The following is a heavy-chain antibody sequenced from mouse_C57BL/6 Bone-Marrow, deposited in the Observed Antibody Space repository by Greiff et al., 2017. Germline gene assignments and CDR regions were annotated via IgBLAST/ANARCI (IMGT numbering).Heavy chain of an antibody. CDR1: GYAFSSSW. J-gene: IGHJ1*03. V-gene: IGHV1-82*01. D-gene: IGHD2-3*01. CDR2: IYPGDGDT. Sequence: VQLQQSGPELVKPGASVKISCKASGYAFSSSWMNWVKQRPGKGLEWIGRIYPGDGDTNYNGKFKGKATLTADKSSSTAYMQLSSLTSEDSAVYFCALYDGYYDWYFEVWGTGTTVTVSS. CDR3: ALYDGYYDWYFEV.